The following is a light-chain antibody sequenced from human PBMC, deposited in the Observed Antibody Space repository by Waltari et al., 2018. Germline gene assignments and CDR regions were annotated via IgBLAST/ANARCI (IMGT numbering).Light chain of an antibody. CDR2: AAS. CDR3: QQDYTSPLT. CDR1: QGINTE. V-gene: IGKV1-17*01. J-gene: IGKJ4*01. Sequence: DIQMTQSPSSLSASVGDRVTVTCWASQGINTELSWYQQKPGKAPTLLIYAASSLQTGVSSRFSGSGSGTDFTLTISSLQPEDVATYYCQQDYTSPLTFGGGTKVEVK.